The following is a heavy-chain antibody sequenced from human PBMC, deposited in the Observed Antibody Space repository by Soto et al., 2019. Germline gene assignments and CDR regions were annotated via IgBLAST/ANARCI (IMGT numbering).Heavy chain of an antibody. Sequence: QLQLQESGPGLVKPSETLSLTCSVSDDSINSDKYYWGWIRHPPGKGLEWIGSIYYRGNAYYNPSIQTRVTICLDKSRSQFSLKLNSVTAADSAVYFCARLEGLATISYYFDFWGPGALVTVSS. D-gene: IGHD3-9*01. CDR2: IYYRGNA. J-gene: IGHJ4*02. CDR3: ARLEGLATISYYFDF. V-gene: IGHV4-39*01. CDR1: DDSINSDKYY.